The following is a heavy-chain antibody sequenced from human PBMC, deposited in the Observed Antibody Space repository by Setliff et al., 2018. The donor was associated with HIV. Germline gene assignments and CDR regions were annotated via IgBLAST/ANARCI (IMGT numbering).Heavy chain of an antibody. CDR1: GGSISSTSYF. CDR2: VSSSGDT. D-gene: IGHD6-13*01. Sequence: SETLSLTCTVSGGSISSTSYFWGWIRLPPAKGLEWIGSVSSSGDTFYTPSLKSRVDISIDTSKRVFSLNLNSATAADTAMYYCARFAGSSWIDYWGQGALVTVSS. V-gene: IGHV4-39*07. CDR3: ARFAGSSWIDY. J-gene: IGHJ4*02.